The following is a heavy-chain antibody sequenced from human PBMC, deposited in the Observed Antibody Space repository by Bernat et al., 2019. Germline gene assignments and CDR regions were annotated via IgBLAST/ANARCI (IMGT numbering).Heavy chain of an antibody. CDR2: ISSSSSTI. CDR1: GFTFSSYS. V-gene: IGHV3-48*02. Sequence: EVQLVESGGGLVQPGGSPRLSCAASGFTFSSYSMNWVRQAPGKGLEWVSYISSSSSTIYYADSVKGRFTISRDNAKNSLYLQMNSLRDEDTAVYYCARDGHYYYDSSGLYWYFDLWGRGTLVTVSS. J-gene: IGHJ2*01. D-gene: IGHD3-22*01. CDR3: ARDGHYYYDSSGLYWYFDL.